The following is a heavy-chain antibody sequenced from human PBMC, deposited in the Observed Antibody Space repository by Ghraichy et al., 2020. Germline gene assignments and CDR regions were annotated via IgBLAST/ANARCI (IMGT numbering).Heavy chain of an antibody. J-gene: IGHJ3*01. V-gene: IGHV4-39*01. CDR2: INHIGST. Sequence: SETLSLTCTVSGGSFTSSSHYWGWIRQPPGKGLEYIGSINHIGSTFYNSSMRGRVTISVDTFKNQLSLKMTSVTAADTAVYYCTRLDIGTTSSAWGHGTMVTVSS. CDR1: GGSFTSSSHY. D-gene: IGHD1-7*01. CDR3: TRLDIGTTSSA.